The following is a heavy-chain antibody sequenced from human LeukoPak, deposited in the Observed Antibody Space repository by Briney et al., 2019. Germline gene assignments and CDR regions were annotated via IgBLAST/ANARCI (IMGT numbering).Heavy chain of an antibody. D-gene: IGHD5-18*01. J-gene: IGHJ4*02. CDR1: GFTFSSYA. Sequence: GGSLRLSCAASGFTFSSYAMNWVRQAPGKGLEWVSGITGSGGNTYYADSVKGRFTISRDNSKNTLYLQMNSLRAEDTAVYYCAKVGPDTAMVTHYWGQGTLVTVSS. CDR2: ITGSGGNT. CDR3: AKVGPDTAMVTHY. V-gene: IGHV3-23*01.